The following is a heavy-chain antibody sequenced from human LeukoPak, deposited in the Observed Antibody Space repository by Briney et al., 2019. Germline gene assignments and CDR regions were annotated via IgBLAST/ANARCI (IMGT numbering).Heavy chain of an antibody. J-gene: IGHJ4*02. CDR3: AKAGLVRGGALDS. CDR2: ITGSGDGT. D-gene: IGHD4/OR15-4a*01. Sequence: GGSLRLSCAASGFTFSTYAMTWVRQAPGKGLEWVSSITGSGDGTSAADSVKGRFSISRGNSKNTLYLQMNSLRVEDTAVYYCAKAGLVRGGALDSWGQGTLVTVSS. CDR1: GFTFSTYA. V-gene: IGHV3-23*01.